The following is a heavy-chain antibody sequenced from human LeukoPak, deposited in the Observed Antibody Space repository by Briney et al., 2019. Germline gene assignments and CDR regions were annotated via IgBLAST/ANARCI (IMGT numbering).Heavy chain of an antibody. J-gene: IGHJ3*02. V-gene: IGHV4-34*01. CDR3: ARDGRFSYGAFDI. D-gene: IGHD3-3*01. CDR1: GGSFSGYY. CDR2: INHSGST. Sequence: PSETLSLTCAVYGGSFSGYYWSWIRQPPGKGLEWIGEINHSGSTNYNPSLKSRVTISVDTSKNQFSLKLSSVTAADTAVYYCARDGRFSYGAFDIWGQGTMVTVSS.